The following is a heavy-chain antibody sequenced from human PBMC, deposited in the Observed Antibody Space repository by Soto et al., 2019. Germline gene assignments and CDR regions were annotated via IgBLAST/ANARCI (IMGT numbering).Heavy chain of an antibody. J-gene: IGHJ4*02. Sequence: PGGSLRLSCTASGVPFSNYAMSWVRQAQGKGLEWVSGISDSGGSAYNADSVKGRFTISRDNAKSTLYLQMNSLRAEDTAVYYCAKDVSYGGKRPYYFDYWGQGTLVTVSS. D-gene: IGHD4-17*01. V-gene: IGHV3-23*01. CDR2: ISDSGGSA. CDR3: AKDVSYGGKRPYYFDY. CDR1: GVPFSNYA.